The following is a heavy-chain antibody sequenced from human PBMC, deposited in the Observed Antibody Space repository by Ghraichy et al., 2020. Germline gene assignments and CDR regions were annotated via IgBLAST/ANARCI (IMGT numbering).Heavy chain of an antibody. D-gene: IGHD1-14*01. J-gene: IGHJ4*02. CDR3: ARFSFRPGSTTNFEY. Sequence: SETLSLTCTVSGGSITNYYWGWIRQPAGKGLEWVGRIYSSGSNNYNPSLKTRVTMSVDTSKNQFSLKLTSVTAADTAVYYCARFSFRPGSTTNFEYWGQGTLVTVSS. CDR2: IYSSGSN. V-gene: IGHV4-4*07. CDR1: GGSITNYY.